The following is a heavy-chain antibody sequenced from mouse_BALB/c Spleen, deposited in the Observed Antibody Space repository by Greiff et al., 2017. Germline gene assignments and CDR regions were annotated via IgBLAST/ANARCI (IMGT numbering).Heavy chain of an antibody. Sequence: EVKLVESGGGLVQPKGSLKLSCAASGFTFNTYAMHWVCQAPGKGLEWVARIRSKSNNYATYYADSVKDRFTISRDDSQSMLYLQMNNLKTEDTAMYYCARGEDYDGGVYYYAMDYWGQGTSVTVSS. V-gene: IGHV10-3*03. D-gene: IGHD2-4*01. CDR2: IRSKSNNYAT. CDR3: ARGEDYDGGVYYYAMDY. J-gene: IGHJ4*01. CDR1: GFTFNTYA.